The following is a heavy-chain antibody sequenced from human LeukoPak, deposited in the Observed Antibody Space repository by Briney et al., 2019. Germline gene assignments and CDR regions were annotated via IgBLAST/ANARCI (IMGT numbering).Heavy chain of an antibody. J-gene: IGHJ4*02. Sequence: GRSLRLSCAASEFTFSSYGMHWVRQAPGKGLEWVAVISYDGSNKYYADSVKGRFTISRDNSKNTLYLQMNSLRAEDTAVYYCAKAPLALYYGSGSGDYWGQGTLVTVSS. V-gene: IGHV3-30*18. CDR3: AKAPLALYYGSGSGDY. CDR2: ISYDGSNK. D-gene: IGHD3-10*01. CDR1: EFTFSSYG.